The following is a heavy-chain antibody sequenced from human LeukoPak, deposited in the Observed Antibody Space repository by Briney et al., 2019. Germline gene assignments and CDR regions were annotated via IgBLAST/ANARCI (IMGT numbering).Heavy chain of an antibody. CDR2: IYTSGST. J-gene: IGHJ4*02. Sequence: SETLSLTCTVSGGSISSGSYYWSWIRQPAGKGLEWIGRIYTSGSTNYNPSLKSRVTISVDTSKNQFSLKLSSVTAADTAVYYCARDHPVTSFFDYWGQGTLVTVSS. D-gene: IGHD4-17*01. V-gene: IGHV4-61*02. CDR3: ARDHPVTSFFDY. CDR1: GGSISSGSYY.